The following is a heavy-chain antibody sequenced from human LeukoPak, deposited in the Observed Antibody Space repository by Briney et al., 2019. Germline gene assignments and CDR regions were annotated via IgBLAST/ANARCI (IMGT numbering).Heavy chain of an antibody. CDR2: IYPGGST. V-gene: IGHV4-4*07. CDR1: VASLTNYF. D-gene: IGHD1-1*01. CDR3: ARGRPNRNDGTFDY. J-gene: IGHJ4*02. Sequence: LGALSVTSTDSVASLTNYFWCSIGPSAGKGLEWVGRIYPGGSTHSNPFLKCRVTMSLHTSKNQLSPGQSSVTAWDTSVYYCARGRPNRNDGTFDYWGQGTLVTVSS.